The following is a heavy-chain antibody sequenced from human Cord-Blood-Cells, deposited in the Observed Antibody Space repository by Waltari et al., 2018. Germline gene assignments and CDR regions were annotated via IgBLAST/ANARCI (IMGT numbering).Heavy chain of an antibody. CDR1: GFTFSSYS. V-gene: IGHV3-21*01. D-gene: IGHD3-10*01. CDR2: ISSSSSYI. J-gene: IGHJ4*02. CDR3: ARGGGSGSY. Sequence: EVQLVESGGGLVKPGGSLIPPCAASGFTFSSYSMNWVRQAPGKGLEWVSSISSSSSYIYYADSVKGRFTSSRDNAKNSLYLQMNSLRAEDTAVYYCARGGGSGSYWGQGTLVTVSS.